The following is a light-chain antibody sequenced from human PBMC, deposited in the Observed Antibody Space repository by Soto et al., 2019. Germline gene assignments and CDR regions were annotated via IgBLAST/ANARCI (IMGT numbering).Light chain of an antibody. Sequence: DIQMTQSPSSLSASVGDRVTITCRASKGISNYLAWYQQKPGKVPKLLIYAASTLQSGVPSRFSGSGSGTDFTLTISSRQPEDVATYYGQKYNSAPQTFGQGTKVEIK. J-gene: IGKJ1*01. CDR2: AAS. CDR1: KGISNY. V-gene: IGKV1-27*01. CDR3: QKYNSAPQT.